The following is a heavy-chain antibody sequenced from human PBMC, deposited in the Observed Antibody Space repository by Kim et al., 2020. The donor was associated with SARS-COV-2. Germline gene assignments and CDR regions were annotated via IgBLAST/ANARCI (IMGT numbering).Heavy chain of an antibody. CDR2: ISGSVGST. CDR1: GFTFNSYA. V-gene: IGHV3-23*01. Sequence: GGSLRLSCAASGFTFNSYAMSWVRQAPGKGLEWVSAISGSVGSTYYADSVKGRFTISRDNSKNTLYLQMNSLRAEDTAVYYCAKDPGTITFGGVIVIGAFEYWGRGGQVT. CDR3: AKDPGTITFGGVIVIGAFEY. J-gene: IGHJ4*02. D-gene: IGHD3-16*02.